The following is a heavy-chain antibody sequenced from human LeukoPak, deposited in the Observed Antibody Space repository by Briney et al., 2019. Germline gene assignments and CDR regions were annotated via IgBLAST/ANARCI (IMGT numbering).Heavy chain of an antibody. CDR2: IYNSGYA. CDR1: GGSISSSAYY. Sequence: PSETLSLTCTVSGGSISSSAYYWGWIRQPPGKGLDWIGNIYNSGYANYNPSLKSRVTISVDTSKNQFSLRLNSVTAADTAVYYCARSRAFNSGAFDPWGQGSLVTVSS. V-gene: IGHV4-39*07. J-gene: IGHJ5*02. CDR3: ARSRAFNSGAFDP. D-gene: IGHD1-26*01.